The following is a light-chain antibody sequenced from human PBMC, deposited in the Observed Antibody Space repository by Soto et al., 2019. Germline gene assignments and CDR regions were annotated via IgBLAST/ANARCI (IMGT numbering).Light chain of an antibody. Sequence: DIQMTQSPSTLSASVGDRVTITCRASQSISTWLAWYQQKPGKAPKLLIYKASSLESGVPSRFSGSGSGTEFTITISSLQPDDSATYYCQQYDDYWTFGQGTKVEIK. J-gene: IGKJ1*01. CDR2: KAS. CDR1: QSISTW. CDR3: QQYDDYWT. V-gene: IGKV1-5*03.